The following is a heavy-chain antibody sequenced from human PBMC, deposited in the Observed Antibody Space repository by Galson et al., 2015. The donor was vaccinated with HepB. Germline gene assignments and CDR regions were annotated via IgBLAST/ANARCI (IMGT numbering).Heavy chain of an antibody. CDR2: VMPLLGAG. Sequence: SVKVSCKGLGDTFGTSTISWVRQSPGQGLEWMGGVMPLLGAGKTAQKFQGRVIITADASANKVYLGVIGLTSEDAAVYYCAREGPRPNYYMDVWGNGSAVTVSS. V-gene: IGHV1-69*13. CDR3: AREGPRPNYYMDV. CDR1: GDTFGTST. J-gene: IGHJ6*03.